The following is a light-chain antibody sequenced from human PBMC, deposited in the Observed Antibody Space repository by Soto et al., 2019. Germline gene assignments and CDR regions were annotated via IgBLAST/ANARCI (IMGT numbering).Light chain of an antibody. V-gene: IGKV1-5*01. CDR1: DKMSRY. CDR2: DAS. J-gene: IGKJ2*01. Sequence: DIQLIQSPSSLSASVGDRVTITCRANDKMSRYLNWYQQKPGKAPKLLIYDASTLESGVPSRFSGSGSGTEFTLTISSLQPDDFATYYCQQYSIYWNTFGQGTKLEIK. CDR3: QQYSIYWNT.